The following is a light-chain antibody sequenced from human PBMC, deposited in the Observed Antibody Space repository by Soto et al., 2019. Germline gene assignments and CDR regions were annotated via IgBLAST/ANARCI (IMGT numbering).Light chain of an antibody. Sequence: QLVLTQSPSASASLGASVKLTCTLSSGHSNYAIAWHQQQPEKGPRYLMKVNSDGSHRKGDGIPARFSGSSSGAQRYLTISSLQSEDEADYYCQTWGTGIRVFGTGTKVTVL. CDR3: QTWGTGIRV. J-gene: IGLJ1*01. CDR2: VNSDGSH. CDR1: SGHSNYA. V-gene: IGLV4-69*01.